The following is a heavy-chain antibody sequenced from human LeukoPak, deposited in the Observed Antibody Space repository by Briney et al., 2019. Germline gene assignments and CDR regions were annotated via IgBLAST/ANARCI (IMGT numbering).Heavy chain of an antibody. CDR3: AKGRPEDV. V-gene: IGHV3-23*01. CDR1: GFTFSSYG. Sequence: GGSLRLSCAASGFTFSSYGMHWVRQAPGKGLEWVSLSGTSGDTYYADSVRGRFTISRDNSKNTLYLQMNSLRTEDTAIYYCAKGRPEDVWGKGTTVTVSS. CDR2: SGTSGDT. J-gene: IGHJ6*03.